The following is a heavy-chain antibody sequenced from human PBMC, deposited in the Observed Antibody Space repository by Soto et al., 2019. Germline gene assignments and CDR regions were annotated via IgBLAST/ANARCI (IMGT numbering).Heavy chain of an antibody. J-gene: IGHJ6*02. CDR2: IYYIGNT. CDR3: ARVDPVSSNNYYYYGMDV. Sequence: PSETLSLTCTFSGGSMSSYYWSLIRQPPGKGLEWIGYIYYIGNTNYNPSLKSRVTILVDTSKNQFSLKLSSVTAADTAVYYCARVDPVSSNNYYYYGMDVWGQGTTVTVSS. D-gene: IGHD1-20*01. V-gene: IGHV4-59*01. CDR1: GGSMSSYY.